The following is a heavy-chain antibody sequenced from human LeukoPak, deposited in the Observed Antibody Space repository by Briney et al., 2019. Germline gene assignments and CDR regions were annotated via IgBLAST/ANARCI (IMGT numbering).Heavy chain of an antibody. V-gene: IGHV4-59*02. Sequence: SETLSLTCSVSGGSVSNYYWSWIRQPPGKGLEWIGSMYYSGSTNYNPSLKSRATISEDTSKKQFSLKLSSVTAADTAVYCARAGYDTSGFWYFDLWGRGTLGTVSS. CDR2: MYYSGST. J-gene: IGHJ2*01. CDR1: GGSVSNYY. D-gene: IGHD3-22*01. CDR3: ARAGYDTSGFWYFDL.